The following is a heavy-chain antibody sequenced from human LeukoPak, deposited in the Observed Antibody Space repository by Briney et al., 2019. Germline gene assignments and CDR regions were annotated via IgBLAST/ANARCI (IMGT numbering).Heavy chain of an antibody. V-gene: IGHV4-39*01. CDR3: ARIMIGYDSGGMLISDAFDI. J-gene: IGHJ3*02. CDR2: IYYSGST. CDR1: GGSISSSSYY. D-gene: IGHD3-22*01. Sequence: PSETLSLTCTVSGGSISSSSYYWGWIRQPPGKGLEWIGSIYYSGSTCYNPSLKSRLTISVDTSKNQFSLKLSSVTAADTAVYYCARIMIGYDSGGMLISDAFDIWGQGTMVTVSS.